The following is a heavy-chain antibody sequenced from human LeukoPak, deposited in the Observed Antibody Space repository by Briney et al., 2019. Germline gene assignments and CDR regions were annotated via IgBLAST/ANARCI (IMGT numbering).Heavy chain of an antibody. V-gene: IGHV4-4*09. J-gene: IGHJ5*02. CDR2: THPSGNT. CDR3: ARKAPKKGWFDP. Sequence: SETLSLTCTVSGASNNSYYWSWIRQPPGKGLEWIGYTHPSGNTNYSPSLKSRATISMDTSTNQFSLKVRSVTAADTAVYYCARKAPKKGWFDPWGQGTLVTVSS. CDR1: GASNNSYY.